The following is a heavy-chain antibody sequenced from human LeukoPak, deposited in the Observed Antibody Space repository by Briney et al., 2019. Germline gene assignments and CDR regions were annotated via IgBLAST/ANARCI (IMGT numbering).Heavy chain of an antibody. V-gene: IGHV3-11*04. D-gene: IGHD6-19*01. J-gene: IGHJ4*02. CDR2: ISSSGSTI. CDR3: ATSSGWYGLAFDY. CDR1: GFTFSDYY. Sequence: GGSLRLSCAASGFTFSDYYMSWIRQAPGKGLEGVAYISSSGSTIYYADSVKGRFNISRDHAKNSLYLQMNSLRAEDTAVYYCATSSGWYGLAFDYWGQGTLVTVSS.